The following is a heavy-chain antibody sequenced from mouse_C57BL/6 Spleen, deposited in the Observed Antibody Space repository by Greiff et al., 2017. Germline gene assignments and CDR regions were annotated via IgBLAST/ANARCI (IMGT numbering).Heavy chain of an antibody. CDR2: SRNKANDYTT. CDR1: GFTFSDFY. V-gene: IGHV7-1*01. J-gene: IGHJ4*01. CDR3: ARDYYGGAMDY. D-gene: IGHD1-1*01. Sequence: EVKLVESGGGLVQSGRSLRLSCATSGFTFSDFYMEWVRQAPGKGLEWIAASRNKANDYTTEYSASVKGRFIVSRDTSQSILYLQMNALRAEDTAIYYCARDYYGGAMDYWGQGTSVTVSS.